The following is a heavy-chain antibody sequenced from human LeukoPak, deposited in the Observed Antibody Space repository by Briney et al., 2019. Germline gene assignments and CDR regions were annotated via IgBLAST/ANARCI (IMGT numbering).Heavy chain of an antibody. Sequence: ASVTVSCTASAYTFTIYDITWVRHAPGQGLEWRGWMTPNSGDTGYAQKFQGRVTMTRNTSISTAYMELSSLRSEDTAVYYCARKGPAAYSYYYMDVWGKGTTVTVSS. CDR3: ARKGPAAYSYYYMDV. CDR1: AYTFTIYD. CDR2: MTPNSGDT. D-gene: IGHD2-2*01. V-gene: IGHV1-8*01. J-gene: IGHJ6*03.